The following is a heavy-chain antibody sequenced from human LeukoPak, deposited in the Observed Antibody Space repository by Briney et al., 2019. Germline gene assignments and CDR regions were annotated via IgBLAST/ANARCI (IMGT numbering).Heavy chain of an antibody. CDR3: TRDHEERGPYLDL. D-gene: IGHD1-7*01. Sequence: ATVTISFTSSAYPFSYYYIHWIQDAPGKGLQWMGRIDPLDGETTYAERFQGRVTFTADTSTYTIYMELNSLTFADTAIYYCTRDHEERGPYLDLWGQGSQVTVSS. V-gene: IGHV1-69-2*01. J-gene: IGHJ4*02. CDR1: AYPFSYYY. CDR2: IDPLDGET.